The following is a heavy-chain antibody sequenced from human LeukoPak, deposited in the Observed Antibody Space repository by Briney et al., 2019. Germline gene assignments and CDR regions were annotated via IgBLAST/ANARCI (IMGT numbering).Heavy chain of an antibody. V-gene: IGHV3-21*01. J-gene: IGHJ6*03. CDR2: ISSSSSYI. D-gene: IGHD6-13*01. Sequence: GGSLRLSCAASGFTFSSYSMNWVRQAPGKGLEWVSPISSSSSYIYYADSVKGRFTISRDNAKNSLYLQMNSLRAEDTAVYYCARDPEYSSSWYYYYYYYMDVWGKGTTVTVSS. CDR1: GFTFSSYS. CDR3: ARDPEYSSSWYYYYYYYMDV.